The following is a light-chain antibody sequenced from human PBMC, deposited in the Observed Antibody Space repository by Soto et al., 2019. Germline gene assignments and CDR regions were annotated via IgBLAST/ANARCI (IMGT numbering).Light chain of an antibody. CDR2: LSSDGSH. V-gene: IGLV4-69*01. CDR1: SGHSSYA. J-gene: IGLJ2*01. Sequence: QLVLTQSPSPSAPLGASVKLTCTLSSGHSSYAIAWHQQQPEKGPRYLMKLSSDGSHSKGDGIPDRFSGSSSGAERYLTISSLQSEDEADYYCQTWDTGARVVFGGGTKLTVL. CDR3: QTWDTGARVV.